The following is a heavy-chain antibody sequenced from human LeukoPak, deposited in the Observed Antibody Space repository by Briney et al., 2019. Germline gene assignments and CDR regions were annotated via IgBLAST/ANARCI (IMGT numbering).Heavy chain of an antibody. V-gene: IGHV3-30*02. D-gene: IGHD1-1*01. CDR1: GFTISSYG. J-gene: IGHJ6*03. CDR3: AKEYGYYYNYFYSMDV. CDR2: IRYDGSNN. Sequence: AGGSLSLSCVASGFTISSYGIHWVRQAPGKGLEWMAFIRYDGSNNYHAHSVEGRFTISRDNSKYTVYLQMSSLRAEDTAVYFCAKEYGYYYNYFYSMDVWGKGTTVTISS.